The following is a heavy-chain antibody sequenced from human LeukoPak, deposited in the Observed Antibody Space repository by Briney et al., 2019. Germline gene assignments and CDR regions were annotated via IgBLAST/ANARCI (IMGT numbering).Heavy chain of an antibody. CDR3: ARDRHYDFWSGYYLESYGMDV. Sequence: KTGGSLRLSCAASGFTFSSYSMNWVRQAPGKGLEWASSISSSSSYIYYADSVKGRFTISRDNAKNSLYLQMNSLRAEDTAVYYCARDRHYDFWSGYYLESYGMDVWGQGTTVTVSS. J-gene: IGHJ6*02. CDR1: GFTFSSYS. D-gene: IGHD3-3*01. V-gene: IGHV3-21*01. CDR2: ISSSSSYI.